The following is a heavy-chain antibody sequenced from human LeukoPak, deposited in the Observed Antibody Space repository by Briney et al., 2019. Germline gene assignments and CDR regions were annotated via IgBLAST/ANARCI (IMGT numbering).Heavy chain of an antibody. CDR2: IYYSGST. D-gene: IGHD1-26*01. J-gene: IGHJ4*02. V-gene: IGHV4-39*07. Sequence: SETLSLTCTVSRGSISSSSYYWGWIRQPPGKGLEWIGSIYYSGSTYYNPSLKSRVTISVDTSKNQFSLKLSSVTAADTAVYYCARGRYKWELLHHWGQGTLVTVSS. CDR1: RGSISSSSYY. CDR3: ARGRYKWELLHH.